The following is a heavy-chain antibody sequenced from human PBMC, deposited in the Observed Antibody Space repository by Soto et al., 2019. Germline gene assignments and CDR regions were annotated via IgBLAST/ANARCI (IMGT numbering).Heavy chain of an antibody. V-gene: IGHV3-30*18. CDR3: AKDSGRVTNYYYYYMDV. J-gene: IGHJ6*03. D-gene: IGHD4-17*01. CDR2: ISYDGSNK. Sequence: QVQLVESGGGVVQPGRSLRLSCAASGFTFSSYGMHWVRQAPGKGLEWVAVISYDGSNKYYADSVKGRFTISRDNSKNTLYLQMNSLRAEDTAVYYCAKDSGRVTNYYYYYMDVWGKGTTVTVSS. CDR1: GFTFSSYG.